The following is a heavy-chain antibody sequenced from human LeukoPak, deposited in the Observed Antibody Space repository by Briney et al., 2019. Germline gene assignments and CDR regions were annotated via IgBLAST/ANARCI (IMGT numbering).Heavy chain of an antibody. CDR2: IWDDGSKK. J-gene: IGHJ4*02. V-gene: IGHV3-33*01. CDR1: GFTFSTYA. D-gene: IGHD6-19*01. CDR3: ARDPPGSGWAFEH. Sequence: PGRSLILSCAASGFTFSTYAMHWVRQVPGKGLEWVSSIWDDGSKKFYGDSVRGRFTISRDNSKRTLYLQMNSLRAEDTAVYYCARDPPGSGWAFEHWGQGTPVTVSP.